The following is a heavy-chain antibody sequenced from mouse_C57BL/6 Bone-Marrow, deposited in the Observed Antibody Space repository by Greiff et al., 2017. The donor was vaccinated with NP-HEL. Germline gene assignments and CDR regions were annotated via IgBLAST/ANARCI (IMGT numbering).Heavy chain of an antibody. CDR1: GYSITSGYY. CDR2: ISYDGSN. CDR3: AIVYGYDGYYFDY. Sequence: DVKLQESGPGLVKPSQSLSLTCSVTGYSITSGYYWNWIRQFPGNKLEWMGYISYDGSNNYNPSLKNRISITRDTSKNQFFLKLNSVTTEDTATYYCAIVYGYDGYYFDYWGQGTTLTVSS. J-gene: IGHJ2*01. D-gene: IGHD2-2*01. V-gene: IGHV3-6*01.